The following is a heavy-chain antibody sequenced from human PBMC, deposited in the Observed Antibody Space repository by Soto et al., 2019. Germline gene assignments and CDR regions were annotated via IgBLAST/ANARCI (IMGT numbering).Heavy chain of an antibody. V-gene: IGHV4-39*01. CDR3: ARQSGDYDSSGYNDY. D-gene: IGHD3-22*01. CDR2: IYYSGST. J-gene: IGHJ4*02. CDR1: GGSISSSSYY. Sequence: QLQLQESGPGLVKPSETLSLTCTVSGGSISSSSYYWGWIRQPPGKGLEWIGSIYYSGSTYYNPSLKSRVTISVDTSKNQFSLKLSSVTAADTAVYYCARQSGDYDSSGYNDYWGQGTLVTVSS.